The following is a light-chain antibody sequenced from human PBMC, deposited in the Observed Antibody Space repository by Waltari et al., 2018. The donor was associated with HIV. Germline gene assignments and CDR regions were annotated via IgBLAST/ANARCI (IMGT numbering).Light chain of an antibody. V-gene: IGLV2-23*01. Sequence: QSALTQPASVSGSPGQSITISCTGTSSAVGSYNLVSWYQQHPGEAPKLMIYEGSKRPSGVSNRFSGSKSGNTASLTISGLQAEDEADYYCCSDAGSSTWVFGGGTKLTVL. CDR1: SSAVGSYNL. J-gene: IGLJ3*02. CDR2: EGS. CDR3: CSDAGSSTWV.